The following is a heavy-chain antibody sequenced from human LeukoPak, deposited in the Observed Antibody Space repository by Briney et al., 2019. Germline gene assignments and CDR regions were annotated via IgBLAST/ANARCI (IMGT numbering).Heavy chain of an antibody. D-gene: IGHD3-22*01. Sequence: GESLKTSCKGSGYSFTSYWIGWVRQMPGKGLEWMGIIYPGDSDTRYSPSFQGQVTISADKSISTAYLQWSSLKASDTAMYYCVRIPSYYDSSGYSFFDYWGQGTLVTVSS. V-gene: IGHV5-51*01. J-gene: IGHJ4*02. CDR2: IYPGDSDT. CDR3: VRIPSYYDSSGYSFFDY. CDR1: GYSFTSYW.